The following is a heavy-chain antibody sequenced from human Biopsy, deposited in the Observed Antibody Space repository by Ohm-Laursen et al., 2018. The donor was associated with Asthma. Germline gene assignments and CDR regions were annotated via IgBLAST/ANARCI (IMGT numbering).Heavy chain of an antibody. CDR2: MYYGENT. V-gene: IGHV4-39*01. J-gene: IGHJ4*02. Sequence: SDTLSLTCTVSGAYIASSAYYWGWIRQPPGKGLEWIGSMYYGENTYYSPSLKSRVTISADTTKHQFSLIPSSVTAADTAVYYCARHDHRWDTYADFWGQGTLVTVSS. CDR3: ARHDHRWDTYADF. CDR1: GAYIASSAYY. D-gene: IGHD2-2*01.